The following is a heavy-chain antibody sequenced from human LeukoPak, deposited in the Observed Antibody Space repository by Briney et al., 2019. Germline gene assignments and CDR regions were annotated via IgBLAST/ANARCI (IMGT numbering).Heavy chain of an antibody. CDR3: ARAAEYRIISHD. V-gene: IGHV3-7*01. CDR2: IKQDGSEI. J-gene: IGHJ4*02. D-gene: IGHD2/OR15-2a*01. Sequence: TGGSLRLFCAASGFTLSSYWMSWVRQAPGKGLEWVANIKQDGSEIQYMHSVKGRFTISRDNAKNSLYLQMNSLRAEDTAVYYCARAAEYRIISHDWGQGTLVTVSS. CDR1: GFTLSSYW.